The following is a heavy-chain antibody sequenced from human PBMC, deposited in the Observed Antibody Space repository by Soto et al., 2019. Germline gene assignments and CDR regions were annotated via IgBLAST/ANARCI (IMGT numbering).Heavy chain of an antibody. CDR2: INHSGST. J-gene: IGHJ4*02. Sequence: SETLSLTCAVYGGSFSGYYWSWIRQPPGKGLEWIGEINHSGSTNYNPSLKSRVTISVDTSKNQFSLKLSSVTATDTAVYYCARGRIQLWYPFDYWGQGTLVTVSS. CDR1: GGSFSGYY. V-gene: IGHV4-34*01. D-gene: IGHD5-18*01. CDR3: ARGRIQLWYPFDY.